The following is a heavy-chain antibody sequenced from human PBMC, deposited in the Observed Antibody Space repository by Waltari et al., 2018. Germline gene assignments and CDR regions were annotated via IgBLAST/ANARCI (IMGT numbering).Heavy chain of an antibody. CDR2: IESDGSST. Sequence: EVQLVESGGGSVQRGGSLRVSCAATGFTFSSYWMHWVRQAPGKGLVWVSGIESDGSSTRYADSVRGRFTISRDNAKNTLYLQMNSLRAEDTAVYYCARGHPPVDPWGHGTLVIVST. CDR1: GFTFSSYW. CDR3: ARGHPPVDP. J-gene: IGHJ5*02. V-gene: IGHV3-74*01.